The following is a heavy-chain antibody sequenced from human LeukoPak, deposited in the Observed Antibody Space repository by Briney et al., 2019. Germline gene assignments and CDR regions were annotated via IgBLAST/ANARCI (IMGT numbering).Heavy chain of an antibody. V-gene: IGHV1-18*01. CDR2: ISAYNGNT. J-gene: IGHJ3*02. D-gene: IGHD2-15*01. Sequence: ASVKVSCKASGYTFTSYDINWVRQAPGQGLEWMGWISAYNGNTNYAQKLQGRVTMTTGTSTSTAYMELRSLRSDDTAVYYCARDTDIVVVVAASDAFDIWGQGTMVTVSS. CDR3: ARDTDIVVVVAASDAFDI. CDR1: GYTFTSYD.